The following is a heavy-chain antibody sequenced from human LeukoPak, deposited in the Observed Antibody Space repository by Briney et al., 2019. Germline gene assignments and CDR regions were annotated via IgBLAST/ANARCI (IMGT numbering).Heavy chain of an antibody. D-gene: IGHD6-13*01. CDR3: ARSHTSYSSSWYFSYYFDY. Sequence: GGSLRLSCAASGFTFSTYWMHWVRQAPGKGLVWVSRIKSDGSNTRYADSVKGRFTLSRDNAKNTLYLQMNGLRAEDTAVYYCARSHTSYSSSWYFSYYFDYWGQGALVTVSS. CDR1: GFTFSTYW. J-gene: IGHJ4*02. V-gene: IGHV3-74*01. CDR2: IKSDGSNT.